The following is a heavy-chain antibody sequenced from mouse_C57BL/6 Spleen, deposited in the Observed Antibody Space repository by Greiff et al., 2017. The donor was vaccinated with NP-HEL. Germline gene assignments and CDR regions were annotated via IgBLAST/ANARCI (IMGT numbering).Heavy chain of an antibody. D-gene: IGHD2-1*01. J-gene: IGHJ4*01. V-gene: IGHV1-55*01. CDR1: GYTFTSYW. CDR3: ARGGNRYYYAMDY. Sequence: VQLQQPGAELVKPGASVKMSCKASGYTFTSYWITWVKQRPGQGLEWIGDIYPGSGSTNYNEKFKSKATLTVDTSSSTAYMQLSSLTSEDSAVYYCARGGNRYYYAMDYWGQGTSVTVSS. CDR2: IYPGSGST.